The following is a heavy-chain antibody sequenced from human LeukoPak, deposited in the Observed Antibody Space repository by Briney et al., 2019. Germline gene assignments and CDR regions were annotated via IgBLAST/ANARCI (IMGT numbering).Heavy chain of an antibody. CDR2: IYTSGST. CDR1: GGSISSYY. J-gene: IGHJ4*02. D-gene: IGHD3-22*01. Sequence: PSETLSLTCTVSGGSISSYYWSWIRQPPGKGLEWIGYIYTSGSTNYNPSLKSRVTISVDTSENQFSLKLSSVTAADTAVYYCARLPYYYDSSGQKLYYFDYWGQGTLVTVSS. CDR3: ARLPYYYDSSGQKLYYFDY. V-gene: IGHV4-4*09.